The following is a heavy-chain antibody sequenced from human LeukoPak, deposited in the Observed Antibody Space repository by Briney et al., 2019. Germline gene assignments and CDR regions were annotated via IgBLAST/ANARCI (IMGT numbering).Heavy chain of an antibody. V-gene: IGHV3-23*01. J-gene: IGHJ1*01. Sequence: PGGSLRLSCAASGFTFKNYAMTWVRQAPGKGLEWVSRTSGRGDIRLYADSVKGRFTISRTNSENRLYLQMNSLRADDSGVYYCANYRSGGGYCSGLEHWGQGTQVTVSS. CDR3: ANYRSGGGYCSGLEH. D-gene: IGHD2-21*02. CDR1: GFTFKNYA. CDR2: TSGRGDIR.